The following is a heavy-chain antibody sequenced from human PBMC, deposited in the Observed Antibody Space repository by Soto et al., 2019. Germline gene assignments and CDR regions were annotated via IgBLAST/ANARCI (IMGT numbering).Heavy chain of an antibody. Sequence: VQLQESGPGLVDPAGTLSLTCAVSGASFSDHYWWSWVRQPRGQGLEWIGEVYHSGTTNQNPSLSSRVTISVDKSKNEVSLRLTSLTAADTGVYYCASCSSVRSSSAFDIWGQGTMVTISS. CDR1: GASFSDHYW. CDR3: ASCSSVRSSSAFDI. D-gene: IGHD2-2*01. J-gene: IGHJ3*02. CDR2: VYHSGTT. V-gene: IGHV4-4*02.